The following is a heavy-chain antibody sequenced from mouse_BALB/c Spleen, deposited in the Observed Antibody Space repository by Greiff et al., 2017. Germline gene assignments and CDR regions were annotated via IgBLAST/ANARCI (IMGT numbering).Heavy chain of an antibody. V-gene: IGHV5-12-2*01. Sequence: EVKLVESGGGLVQPGGSLKLSCAASGFTFSSYTMSWVRQTPEKRLEWVAYISNGGGSTYYPDTVKGRFTISRDNAKNTLYLQMSSLKSEDTAMYYCARLSTGHYFDYWGQGTTLTVSS. CDR1: GFTFSSYT. CDR3: ARLSTGHYFDY. D-gene: IGHD1-1*01. J-gene: IGHJ2*01. CDR2: ISNGGGST.